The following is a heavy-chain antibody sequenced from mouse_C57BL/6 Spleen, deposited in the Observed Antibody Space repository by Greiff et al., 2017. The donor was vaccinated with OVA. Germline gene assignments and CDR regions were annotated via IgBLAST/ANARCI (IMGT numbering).Heavy chain of an antibody. D-gene: IGHD1-1*01. CDR2: INPNNGGT. J-gene: IGHJ1*03. CDR1: GYTFTDYN. Sequence: VQLQQSGPELVKPGASVKIPCKASGYTFTDYNMAWVKQSHGQSLEWIGDINPNNGGTIYNQKFKGKATLTVDKSSSTAYMEIRSLTSEDTAVYYCARSPHYYGSSPDWYFDVWGTGTTVTVSS. V-gene: IGHV1-18*01. CDR3: ARSPHYYGSSPDWYFDV.